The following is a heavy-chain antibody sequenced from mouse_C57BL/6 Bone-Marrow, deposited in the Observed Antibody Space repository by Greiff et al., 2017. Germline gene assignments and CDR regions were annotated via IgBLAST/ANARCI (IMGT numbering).Heavy chain of an antibody. CDR3: AREGLITTPFDY. V-gene: IGHV5-4*01. CDR1: GFTFSSYA. D-gene: IGHD1-1*01. Sequence: EVKLMESGGGLVKPGGSLKLSCAASGFTFSSYAMSWVRQPPEKRLEWVATISDGGSYTYYPDNVKGRITISRDNAKNNLYLQMSHLESEDTAMYYCAREGLITTPFDYWGQGTTLTVSS. CDR2: ISDGGSYT. J-gene: IGHJ2*01.